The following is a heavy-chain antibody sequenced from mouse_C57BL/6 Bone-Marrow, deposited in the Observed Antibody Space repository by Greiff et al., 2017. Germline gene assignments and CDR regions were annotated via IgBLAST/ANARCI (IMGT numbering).Heavy chain of an antibody. J-gene: IGHJ2*01. CDR2: ISRGSSTI. CDR3: ARVYDGYEDY. Sequence: EVKLVESGGGLVKPGGSLKLSCAASGFTFSDYGMHWVRQAPEKGLEWVAYISRGSSTIYYADTVKGRFTISRDNAKNTLFLQMTSLRSEDTAMYYCARVYDGYEDYWGQGTTLTVSS. V-gene: IGHV5-17*01. D-gene: IGHD2-3*01. CDR1: GFTFSDYG.